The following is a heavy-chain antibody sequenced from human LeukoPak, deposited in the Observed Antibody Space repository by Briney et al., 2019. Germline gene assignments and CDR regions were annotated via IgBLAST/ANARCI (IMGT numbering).Heavy chain of an antibody. CDR1: GGTFSSYA. J-gene: IGHJ4*02. V-gene: IGHV1-69*04. CDR3: ARDQVARYDFWSGYPDY. Sequence: SVKFSCKASGGTFSSYAISWVRQAPGQGLEWMGRIIPILGIANYAQKFQGRVTITADKSTSTAYMELSSLRSEDTAVYYCARDQVARYDFWSGYPDYWGQGTLVTVSS. D-gene: IGHD3-3*01. CDR2: IIPILGIA.